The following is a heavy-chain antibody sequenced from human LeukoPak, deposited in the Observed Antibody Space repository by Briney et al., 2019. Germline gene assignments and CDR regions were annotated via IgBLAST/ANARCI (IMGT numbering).Heavy chain of an antibody. Sequence: GGSLRLSCAASGFTFSSYAMSWVRQAPGKGLEWVSVLSYDGITKYYADSVKGRFTISRDNSKNTLYLQMNNLRAEDTALYYCARDDGSYSDPFDYWGQGTLVTVSS. CDR2: LSYDGITK. J-gene: IGHJ4*02. D-gene: IGHD1-26*01. CDR1: GFTFSSYA. CDR3: ARDDGSYSDPFDY. V-gene: IGHV3-30*04.